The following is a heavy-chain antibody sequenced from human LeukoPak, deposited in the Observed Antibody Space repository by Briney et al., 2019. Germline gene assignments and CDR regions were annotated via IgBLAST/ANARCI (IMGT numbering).Heavy chain of an antibody. V-gene: IGHV1-2*02. CDR2: INTNSGGT. D-gene: IGHD3-22*01. J-gene: IGHJ4*02. Sequence: ASVKVSCKASGYTFTGYYMHWVRQAPGQGLEWMGWINTNSGGTNYAQKFQGRVTMTRDTSISTAYMELSRLRSDDTAVYYCARDFYYDSSGSGDFDYWGQGTLVTVSS. CDR1: GYTFTGYY. CDR3: ARDFYYDSSGSGDFDY.